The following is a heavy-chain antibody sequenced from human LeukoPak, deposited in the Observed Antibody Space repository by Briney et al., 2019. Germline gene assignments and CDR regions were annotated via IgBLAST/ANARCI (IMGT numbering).Heavy chain of an antibody. CDR1: EYTFTGYY. V-gene: IGHV1-2*02. D-gene: IGHD3-10*01. CDR2: INPNSGGT. Sequence: GASVKVSCKASEYTFTGYYMHWVRQAPGQGLEWMGWINPNSGGTNYAQKFQGRVTMTRDTSISTAYMELSRLRSDDTAVFYCARVYYYASGRLDSWGQGTLITVSS. CDR3: ARVYYYASGRLDS. J-gene: IGHJ4*02.